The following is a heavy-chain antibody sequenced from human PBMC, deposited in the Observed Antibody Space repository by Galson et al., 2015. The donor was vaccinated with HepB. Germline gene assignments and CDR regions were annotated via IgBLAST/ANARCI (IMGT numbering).Heavy chain of an antibody. V-gene: IGHV3-15*01. CDR1: GFTFSNAW. Sequence: SLRLSCVASGFTFSNAWMSWVRQAPGKGLEWVGRIKSKTDGGTTDYAAPAKGRFTISRDDSKNTLYLQMNSLKTEDTAVYYCTTVSWDSSGYNFDYWGQGTLVTVSS. D-gene: IGHD3-22*01. CDR3: TTVSWDSSGYNFDY. J-gene: IGHJ4*02. CDR2: IKSKTDGGTT.